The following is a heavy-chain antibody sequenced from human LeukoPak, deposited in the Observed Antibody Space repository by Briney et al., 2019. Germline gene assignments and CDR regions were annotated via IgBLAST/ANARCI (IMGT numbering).Heavy chain of an antibody. Sequence: GGSLRLSCAASGVTLSSYAMSWARQAPGKGLEWVSGISSSGSGGNTYYADSVKGRFTISRDNSKNTLYLQMNSLRAEDTAVYYCAKRDSSGSFPDYWGQGTLVTVSS. V-gene: IGHV3-23*01. CDR1: GVTLSSYA. CDR2: ISSSGSGGNT. D-gene: IGHD1-26*01. CDR3: AKRDSSGSFPDY. J-gene: IGHJ4*02.